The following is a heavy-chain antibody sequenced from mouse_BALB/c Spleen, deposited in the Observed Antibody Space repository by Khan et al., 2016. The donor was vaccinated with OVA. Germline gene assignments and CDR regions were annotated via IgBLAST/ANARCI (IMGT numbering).Heavy chain of an antibody. D-gene: IGHD4-1*01. CDR2: INPYNGAT. CDR1: GYRFTDSI. Sequence: VQLKQSGPELVKPGTSVRMSCKASGYRFTDSIIHWMKQKPGQGLDWIGYINPYNGATKDNEKFKGKATLTSDKSSNTAYLELSSLTSEDSAVYFCSRGNWQSYYCDYWGQGTTLTVSS. V-gene: IGHV1S136*01. CDR3: SRGNWQSYYCDY. J-gene: IGHJ2*01.